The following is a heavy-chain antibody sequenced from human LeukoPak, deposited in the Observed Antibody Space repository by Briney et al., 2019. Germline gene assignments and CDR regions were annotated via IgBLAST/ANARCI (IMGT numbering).Heavy chain of an antibody. CDR2: ISAYNGNT. CDR1: GYTLTSYG. V-gene: IGHV1-18*01. D-gene: IGHD2-2*02. CDR3: AREPIHCSSTSCYRYYYYMDV. J-gene: IGHJ6*03. Sequence: ASVKVSCKASGYTLTSYGISWVRQAPGQGLEWMGWISAYNGNTSYAQKLQGRVTMTTDTSTSTAYMELRSLRSDDTAVYYCAREPIHCSSTSCYRYYYYMDVWGKGTTVTVSS.